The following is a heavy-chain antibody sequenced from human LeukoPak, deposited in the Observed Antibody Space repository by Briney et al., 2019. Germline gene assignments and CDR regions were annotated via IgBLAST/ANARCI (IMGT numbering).Heavy chain of an antibody. V-gene: IGHV1-2*02. D-gene: IGHD5-18*01. Sequence: GASVKVSCKASGYTFTGYYMHWVRQAPGQGLEWMGWINPNSGGTNYAQKFQGRVTMTRDTSISTAYMELSRLRSDDTAVYYCARVKVQLWLYYFDYWGQGTLVTVSS. CDR1: GYTFTGYY. CDR2: INPNSGGT. J-gene: IGHJ4*02. CDR3: ARVKVQLWLYYFDY.